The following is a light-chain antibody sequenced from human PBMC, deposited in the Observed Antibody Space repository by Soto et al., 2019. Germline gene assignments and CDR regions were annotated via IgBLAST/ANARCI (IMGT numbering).Light chain of an antibody. CDR2: DVS. CDR3: TSYTCSITRYV. Sequence: QSVLTQPASVSGSPGQSITISCTGASSDVGGYNYVSWYQQHPGKAPKLMIYDVSNRPSGVSNRFSGSKSGNTASLTISGLQAEDEADYYCTSYTCSITRYVFGTGTMVTVL. J-gene: IGLJ1*01. V-gene: IGLV2-14*01. CDR1: SSDVGGYNY.